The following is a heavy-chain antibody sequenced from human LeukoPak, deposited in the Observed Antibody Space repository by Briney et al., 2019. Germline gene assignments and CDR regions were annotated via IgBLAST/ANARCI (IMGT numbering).Heavy chain of an antibody. CDR3: ARDVGTSPSGSYYGDWFDP. CDR1: GFIFSSYS. CDR2: ISGSSSYI. Sequence: PGGSLRLSCAASGFIFSSYSMNWVRQAPGKGLEWVSSISGSSSYIYYADSVKGRFTISRNNAKNSLFLQMNSLRAEDTAVYYCARDVGTSPSGSYYGDWFDPWGQGTLVTVSS. J-gene: IGHJ5*02. D-gene: IGHD1-26*01. V-gene: IGHV3-21*01.